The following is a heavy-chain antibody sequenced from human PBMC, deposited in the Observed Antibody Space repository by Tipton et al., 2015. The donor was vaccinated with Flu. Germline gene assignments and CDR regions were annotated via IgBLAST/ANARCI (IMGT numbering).Heavy chain of an antibody. CDR2: INHSGST. V-gene: IGHV4-34*01. CDR3: TRPLRNSSGSPGY. Sequence: TLSLTCAVYGGSFSGYYWSWIRQPPGKGLEWIGEINHSGSTYYSPSLKSRVTISADTSNNQFSLRLSSVTAADTAMYYCTRPLRNSSGSPGYWGQGTLVTVSS. J-gene: IGHJ4*02. D-gene: IGHD3-22*01. CDR1: GGSFSGYY.